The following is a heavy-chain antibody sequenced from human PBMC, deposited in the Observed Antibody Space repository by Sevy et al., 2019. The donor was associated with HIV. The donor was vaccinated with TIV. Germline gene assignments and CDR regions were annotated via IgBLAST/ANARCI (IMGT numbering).Heavy chain of an antibody. Sequence: GGSPRLSCAASGFTFSSYGMHWVRQAPGKGLEWVAVISYDGSNKYYADSVKGRFTISRDNSKNTLYLQMNSLRAEDTAVYYCAKDSYTVVVPAAINYYYGMDVWGQGTTVTVSS. CDR3: AKDSYTVVVPAAINYYYGMDV. J-gene: IGHJ6*02. V-gene: IGHV3-30*18. CDR2: ISYDGSNK. CDR1: GFTFSSYG. D-gene: IGHD2-2*01.